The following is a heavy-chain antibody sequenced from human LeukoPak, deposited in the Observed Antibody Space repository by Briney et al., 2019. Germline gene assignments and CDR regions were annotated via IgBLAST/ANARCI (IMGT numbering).Heavy chain of an antibody. CDR2: IWYDGREE. CDR3: AGESSVTTSHSALNV. D-gene: IGHD3-22*01. J-gene: IGHJ3*01. V-gene: IGHV3-33*01. Sequence: PGGSLRLSCASSGFSETNYAIHWVRQAPGKGLEWVADIWYDGREEDYADSVKARFTLSRDNSRNTVYLQMNSLGGDDTAVYYCAGESSVTTSHSALNVWGQGALVTVSS. CDR1: GFSETNYA.